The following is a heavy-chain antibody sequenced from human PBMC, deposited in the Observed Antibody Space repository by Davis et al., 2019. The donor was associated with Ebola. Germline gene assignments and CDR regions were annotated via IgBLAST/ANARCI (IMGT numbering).Heavy chain of an antibody. CDR2: IWYDGSNK. J-gene: IGHJ4*02. D-gene: IGHD3-10*01. CDR1: GFTFSSYG. V-gene: IGHV3-33*03. CDR3: AKRRDRESYFDY. Sequence: GESLKISCAASGFTFSSYGMHWVRQAPGKGLEWVAVIWYDGSNKYYADSVKGRFTISRDNAKSSLYLQLNSLRAEDTALYCCAKRRDRESYFDYWGQGTLVTVSS.